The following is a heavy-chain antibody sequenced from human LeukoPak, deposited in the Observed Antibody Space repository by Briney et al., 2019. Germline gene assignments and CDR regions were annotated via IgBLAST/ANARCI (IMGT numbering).Heavy chain of an antibody. V-gene: IGHV3-43D*03. D-gene: IGHD5-24*01. Sequence: GGSLRLSCAASGFTFDDYAMHWVRQAPGKGLEWVSLISWDGGSTYYADSVKGRFTISRDNSKNSLYLQMNSLRAEDAAVYYCARQREMTTIFSALGYWGQGTLVTVSS. CDR1: GFTFDDYA. CDR3: ARQREMTTIFSALGY. CDR2: ISWDGGST. J-gene: IGHJ4*02.